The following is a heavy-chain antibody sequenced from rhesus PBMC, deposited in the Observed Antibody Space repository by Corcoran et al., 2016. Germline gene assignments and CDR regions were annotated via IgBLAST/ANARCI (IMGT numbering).Heavy chain of an antibody. V-gene: IGHV4-127*01. Sequence: QVQLQESGPGLVKPSETLSLTCAVSGYSISSGYGWGWIRQPPGKGLEWIGQTYGGSGSTYYNPALKSRVTVSKDTSKNQFSLKLSSVTAADTAVYYCARGDYGNLRAFDYWGQGVLVTVSS. CDR1: GYSISSGYG. J-gene: IGHJ4*01. CDR2: TYGGSGST. D-gene: IGHD4-35*01. CDR3: ARGDYGNLRAFDY.